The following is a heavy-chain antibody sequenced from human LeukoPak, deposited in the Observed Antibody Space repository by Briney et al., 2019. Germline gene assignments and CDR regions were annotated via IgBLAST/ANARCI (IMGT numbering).Heavy chain of an antibody. V-gene: IGHV1-69*05. D-gene: IGHD2-8*01. CDR1: GGTFSSYA. J-gene: IGHJ4*02. Sequence: SVKVSCKASGGTFSSYAISWVRQAPGQGLECMGRIIPIFGTANYAQKFQGRVTITTDESTSTAYMELSSLRSEDTAVYYCARVSFNEYYFDYWGQGTLVTVSS. CDR3: ARVSFNEYYFDY. CDR2: IIPIFGTA.